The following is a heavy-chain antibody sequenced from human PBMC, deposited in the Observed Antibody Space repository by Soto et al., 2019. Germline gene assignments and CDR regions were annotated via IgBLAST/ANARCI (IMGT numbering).Heavy chain of an antibody. J-gene: IGHJ4*02. Sequence: QVQLQQWGAGLLKPSETLSLTCAVYGGSFSGYYWSWIRQPPVKGLEWIGEINHSGGTNYNPSLKSRVTISVDTSKNQLSLKLSSVNAADTAVFYCERLRWEQPWVFDYWGQGTLVTVSS. CDR3: ERLRWEQPWVFDY. CDR1: GGSFSGYY. D-gene: IGHD1-26*01. V-gene: IGHV4-34*02. CDR2: INHSGGT.